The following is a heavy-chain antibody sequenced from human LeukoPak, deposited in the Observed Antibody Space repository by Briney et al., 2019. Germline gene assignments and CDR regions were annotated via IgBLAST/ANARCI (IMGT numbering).Heavy chain of an antibody. D-gene: IGHD2-15*01. J-gene: IGHJ4*02. V-gene: IGHV1-2*02. CDR3: ARDGPYCSGGSCYYSR. CDR2: INPNSGGI. Sequence: ASVKVSCKASGYTFTGYYMHWVRQAPGQGLEWMGWINPNSGGINYAQKFQGRVTMTRDTSISTAYMELSRLRSDDTAVYYCARDGPYCSGGSCYYSRWGQGTLVTVSS. CDR1: GYTFTGYY.